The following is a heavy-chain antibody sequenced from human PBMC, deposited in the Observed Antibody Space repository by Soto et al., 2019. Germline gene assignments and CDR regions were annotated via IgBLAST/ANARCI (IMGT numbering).Heavy chain of an antibody. V-gene: IGHV4-30-2*01. CDR1: GGSISSGGYS. J-gene: IGHJ4*02. D-gene: IGHD3-22*01. Sequence: NPSETLSLTCAVSGGSISSGGYSWSWIRQPPGKGLEWIGYIYHSGSTYYNPSLKSRVTISVDRPKNQFSLKLSSVTAADTAVYYCARYYYDSSGYYYFDYWGQGTLVIVS. CDR2: IYHSGST. CDR3: ARYYYDSSGYYYFDY.